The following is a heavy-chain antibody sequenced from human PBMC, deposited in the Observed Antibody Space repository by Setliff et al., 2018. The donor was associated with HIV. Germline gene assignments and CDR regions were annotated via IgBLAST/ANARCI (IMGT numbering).Heavy chain of an antibody. D-gene: IGHD1-26*01. CDR2: IYYSGST. J-gene: IGHJ2*01. CDR3: ARDFRIGWAVQDYWYFDL. V-gene: IGHV4-39*07. CDR1: GYSISSSSYY. Sequence: PSETLSLTCTVSGYSISSSSYYWDWIRQPPGKGLEWIGSIYYSGSTYYKPSLKSRVTISVDTSKNQFSLKLSSVTAADTAVYYCARDFRIGWAVQDYWYFDLWGRGTLVTVSS.